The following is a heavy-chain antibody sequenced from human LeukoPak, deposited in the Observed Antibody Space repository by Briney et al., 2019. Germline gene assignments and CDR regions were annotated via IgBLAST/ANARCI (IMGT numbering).Heavy chain of an antibody. CDR2: IKQDGSEK. D-gene: IGHD6-13*01. CDR1: GFTFSNYA. J-gene: IGHJ4*02. CDR3: ARDHRYSWYW. V-gene: IGHV3-7*03. Sequence: HPGGSLRLSCAASGFTFSNYAMHWVRQAPGKGLEWVANIKQDGSEKYYVDSVKGRFTISRDNAKNSLYLQMNSLRAEDTAVYYCARDHRYSWYWWGQGTLVTVSS.